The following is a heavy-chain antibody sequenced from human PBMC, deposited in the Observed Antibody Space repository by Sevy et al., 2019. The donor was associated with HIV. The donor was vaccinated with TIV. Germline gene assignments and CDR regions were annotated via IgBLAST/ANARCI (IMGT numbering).Heavy chain of an antibody. D-gene: IGHD6-6*01. Sequence: ASVKVSCKASGYTFTSYYTHWVRQAPGQGLEWMGIINPSGGSTSYAQKFQGRVTMTRDTSTSTFYMELSSLRSEDTAVYYCAREGSSSSKFTWFDPWGQGTLVTVSS. CDR1: GYTFTSYY. J-gene: IGHJ5*02. CDR3: AREGSSSSKFTWFDP. CDR2: INPSGGST. V-gene: IGHV1-46*03.